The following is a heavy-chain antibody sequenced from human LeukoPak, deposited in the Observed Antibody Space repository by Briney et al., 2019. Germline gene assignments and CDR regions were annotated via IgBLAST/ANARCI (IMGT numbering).Heavy chain of an antibody. CDR3: ARDTILWPYYFDY. D-gene: IGHD2-21*01. Sequence: SETLSLTCTVSGGSISSYYWSWIRQPPGKGLEWIGEINHSGSTNYNPSLKSRVTISVDTSKNQFSLKLSSVTAADTAVYYCARDTILWPYYFDYWGQGTLVTVSS. V-gene: IGHV4-34*01. CDR2: INHSGST. CDR1: GGSISSYY. J-gene: IGHJ4*02.